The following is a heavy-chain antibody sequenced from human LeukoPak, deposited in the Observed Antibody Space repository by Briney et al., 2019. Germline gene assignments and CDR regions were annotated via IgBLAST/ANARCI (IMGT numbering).Heavy chain of an antibody. CDR1: DFTFRSFG. V-gene: IGHV3-30*02. CDR2: IQSDGTNQ. J-gene: IGHJ6*02. Sequence: GGSLRLSCAPSDFTFRSFGMHWVRQAPGKGLEWVAFIQSDGTNQYYADSVKGRFTISRDNAKNSLYLQMNSLRAEDTAVYYCARLRYYGMDVWGQGTTVTVSS. CDR3: ARLRYYGMDV. D-gene: IGHD2-15*01.